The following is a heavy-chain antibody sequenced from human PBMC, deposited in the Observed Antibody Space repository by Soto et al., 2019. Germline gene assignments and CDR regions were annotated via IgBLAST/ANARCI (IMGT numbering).Heavy chain of an antibody. J-gene: IGHJ3*02. CDR1: GFTFSSYA. CDR3: AKDPTRIVVVPDI. CDR2: ISGSGGST. Sequence: GGSLRLSCAASGFTFSSYAMSWVRQAPGKGLEWVSAISGSGGSTYYADSVKGRFTISSDNSKNTLYLQMNSLRAEDTAVYYCAKDPTRIVVVPDIWGQGTMVTVSS. D-gene: IGHD2-2*01. V-gene: IGHV3-23*01.